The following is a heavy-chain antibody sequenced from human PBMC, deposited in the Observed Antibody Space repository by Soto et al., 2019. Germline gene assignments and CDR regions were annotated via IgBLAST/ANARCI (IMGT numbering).Heavy chain of an antibody. Sequence: ALVNLSCKASVYTFTGYVINWVRQATRQGLEWMGWMNPNSGNTGYAQKFQGRVTMTRNTSISTAYMELSSLRSEDTAVYYCARGYSNYEYYYYGMAVWGQGTTVTVSS. CDR1: VYTFTGYV. V-gene: IGHV1-8*01. CDR2: MNPNSGNT. CDR3: ARGYSNYEYYYYGMAV. J-gene: IGHJ6*02. D-gene: IGHD4-4*01.